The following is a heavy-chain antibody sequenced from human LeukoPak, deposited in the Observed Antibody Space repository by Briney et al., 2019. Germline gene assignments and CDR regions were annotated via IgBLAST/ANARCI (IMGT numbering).Heavy chain of an antibody. V-gene: IGHV4-34*01. CDR3: ARDEGIAAAGMGYYFDY. CDR1: GGSFSGYY. D-gene: IGHD6-13*01. Sequence: SETLSLTCAVYGGSFSGYYWSWIRQPPGKGLEWIGEINHSGSTNYNPSLKSRVTISVDTSKNQFSLKLSSVTAADTAVYYCARDEGIAAAGMGYYFDYWGQGTLVTVSS. CDR2: INHSGST. J-gene: IGHJ4*02.